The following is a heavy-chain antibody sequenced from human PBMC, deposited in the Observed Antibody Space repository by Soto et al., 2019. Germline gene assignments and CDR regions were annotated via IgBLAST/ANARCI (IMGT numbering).Heavy chain of an antibody. J-gene: IGHJ4*02. CDR1: GYTFTSYD. CDR3: ARGHSVSLLERDYFDY. V-gene: IGHV1-8*01. Sequence: ASVKVSCKASGYTFTSYDINWVRQATGQGLEWMGWMNPNSGNTGYAQKFQGRVTMTRNTSISTAYMELSSLRSEDTAVYYCARGHSVSLLERDYFDYWGQGTLVTVSS. D-gene: IGHD1-1*01. CDR2: MNPNSGNT.